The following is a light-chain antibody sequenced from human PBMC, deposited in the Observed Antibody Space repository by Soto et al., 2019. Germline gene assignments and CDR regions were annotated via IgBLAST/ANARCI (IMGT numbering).Light chain of an antibody. CDR1: SSNIGAGYD. CDR3: QSYDNSLSGRV. V-gene: IGLV1-40*01. CDR2: GNS. J-gene: IGLJ2*01. Sequence: QAVVTQPPSVSGAPGQRVTISCTGSSSNIGAGYDVHWYKQLAETAPKVLIYGNSNRPSGVPDRFSGSKSGTSASLAITGLQAEDEADYYCQSYDNSLSGRVFGGGTKVIVL.